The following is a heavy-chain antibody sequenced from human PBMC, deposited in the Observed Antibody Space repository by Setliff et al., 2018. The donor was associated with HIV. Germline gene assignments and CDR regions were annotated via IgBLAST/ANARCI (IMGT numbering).Heavy chain of an antibody. J-gene: IGHJ4*02. V-gene: IGHV3-7*05. CDR1: GFTFRSYW. CDR2: IKDDGRDK. CDR3: AREVWSEDDN. D-gene: IGHD3-10*01. Sequence: GGSLRLSCVASGFTFRSYWMSWVRQAPGKRPEWVANIKDDGRDKFYLDSVKGRFTISRDNAKNPLYLQMNSLRAEDAAVYYCAREVWSEDDNWGQGTLVTVSS.